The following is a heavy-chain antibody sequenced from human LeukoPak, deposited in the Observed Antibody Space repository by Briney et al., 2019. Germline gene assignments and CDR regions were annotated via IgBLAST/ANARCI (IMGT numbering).Heavy chain of an antibody. J-gene: IGHJ4*02. D-gene: IGHD3-22*01. CDR1: GGTFSSYA. V-gene: IGHV1-69*04. Sequence: ASVKVSCKASGGTFSSYAISWVRQAPGQGLEWMGRIIPILGIANYAQKFQGRVTITADKSTSTAYMELSSLRSEDTAVYYCARAPYYYDSSGYYYEDYWGQGTLVTVSS. CDR3: ARAPYYYDSSGYYYEDY. CDR2: IIPILGIA.